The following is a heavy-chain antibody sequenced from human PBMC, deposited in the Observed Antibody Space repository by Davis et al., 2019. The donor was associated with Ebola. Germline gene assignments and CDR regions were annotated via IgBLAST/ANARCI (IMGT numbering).Heavy chain of an antibody. CDR1: GGSFSGYY. Sequence: PSETLSLTCAVYGGSFSGYYWSWIRQPPGKGLEWIGEINHSGSTNYNPSLKSRVTISVDTSKNQFSLKLSSVTAADTAVYYCATLLVLYPPTWYFDLWGRGTLVTVSS. CDR3: ATLLVLYPPTWYFDL. CDR2: INHSGST. J-gene: IGHJ2*01. V-gene: IGHV4-34*01. D-gene: IGHD2-8*01.